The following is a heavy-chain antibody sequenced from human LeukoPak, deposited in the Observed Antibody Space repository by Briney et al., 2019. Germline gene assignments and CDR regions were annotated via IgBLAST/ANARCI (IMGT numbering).Heavy chain of an antibody. CDR2: IAWNGGTT. J-gene: IGHJ5*02. CDR1: GFTFDDYG. D-gene: IGHD3-10*01. CDR3: ARGAYGSGSYGDNWFDP. V-gene: IGHV3-20*04. Sequence: GGSLRLSCAASGFTFDDYGMTWVRQAPGKGLEWVSGIAWNGGTTAYGDSVKGRFSISRDNAKNSLYVQMNSLRAEDTAVYYCARGAYGSGSYGDNWFDPWGQGTLVTVSS.